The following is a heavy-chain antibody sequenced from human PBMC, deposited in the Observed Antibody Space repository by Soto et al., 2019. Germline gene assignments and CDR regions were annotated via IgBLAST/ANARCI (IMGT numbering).Heavy chain of an antibody. CDR2: IIPIFGTA. D-gene: IGHD3-22*01. J-gene: IGHJ2*01. CDR1: GGTFSSYA. CDR3: ARGYYDSSGYYPYWYFDL. Sequence: QVQLVQSGAEVKKPGSSVKVSCKASGGTFSSYAISWVRQAPGQGLEWMGGIIPIFGTANYAQKFQGRVTITADESTSTVDMELSSLRSEDTAVYYCARGYYDSSGYYPYWYFDLWGRGTLVTVSS. V-gene: IGHV1-69*12.